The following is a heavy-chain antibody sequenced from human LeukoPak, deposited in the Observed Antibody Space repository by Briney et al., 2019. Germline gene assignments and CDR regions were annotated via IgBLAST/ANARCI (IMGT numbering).Heavy chain of an antibody. J-gene: IGHJ4*02. CDR3: ASGYSSSWSASFY. CDR1: GFTFSSYS. CDR2: ISSSSSYI. D-gene: IGHD6-13*01. Sequence: GGSLRLSCAASGFTFSSYSMNWVRQAPGKGLEWVSSISSSSSYIYYADSVKGRFTISRDNAKNSLYLQMNSLRAEDTAVYYCASGYSSSWSASFYWGQGTLVTVSS. V-gene: IGHV3-21*01.